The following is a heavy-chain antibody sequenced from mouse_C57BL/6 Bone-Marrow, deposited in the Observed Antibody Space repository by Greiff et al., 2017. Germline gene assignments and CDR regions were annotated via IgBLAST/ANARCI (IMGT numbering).Heavy chain of an antibody. Sequence: VQLQQSGPELVKPGASVKISCKASGYAFSSSWLNWVKQRPGKGLEWIGRIYPGDGDTNYNGKFKGKATLTADKSSSTAYMQLSSLTSEDSAVYFCARRLRDDWGQGTTLTVSS. CDR1: GYAFSSSW. D-gene: IGHD1-1*01. J-gene: IGHJ2*01. CDR3: ARRLRDD. V-gene: IGHV1-82*01. CDR2: IYPGDGDT.